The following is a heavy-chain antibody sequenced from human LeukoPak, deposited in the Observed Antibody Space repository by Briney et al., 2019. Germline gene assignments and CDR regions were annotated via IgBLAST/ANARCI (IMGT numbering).Heavy chain of an antibody. CDR3: ARTSFRVGLGSPERY. D-gene: IGHD1-26*01. CDR2: ISPYTGTT. Sequence: ASVKVSCKASGFTFTNYGISWVRQAPGQGLEWMGRISPYTGTTDYAQKFQGRVSMTTDSSTSTAYMELRSLRSGDTGVYYCARTSFRVGLGSPERYWGQGTLVTVSS. CDR1: GFTFTNYG. V-gene: IGHV1-18*01. J-gene: IGHJ4*02.